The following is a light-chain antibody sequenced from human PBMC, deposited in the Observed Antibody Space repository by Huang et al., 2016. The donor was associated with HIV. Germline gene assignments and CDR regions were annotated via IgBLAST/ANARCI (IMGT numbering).Light chain of an antibody. CDR1: QSVRDK. Sequence: EIVMTQSPDTLSVSPGGRATLYCRDSQSVRDKLAWYQQKPSQAPRLLLHATSTRAAGVPARFSGSGSGTEFTLTISSLQSEDCGVYYCRQYESWPPLTFGGGTKVEIK. CDR2: ATS. CDR3: RQYESWPPLT. J-gene: IGKJ4*01. V-gene: IGKV3-15*01.